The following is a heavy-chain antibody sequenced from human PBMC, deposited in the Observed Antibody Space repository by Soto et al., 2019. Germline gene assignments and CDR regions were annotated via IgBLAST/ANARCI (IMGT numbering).Heavy chain of an antibody. CDR1: GFTFDDYA. J-gene: IGHJ5*02. Sequence: QPGGSLRLSCEASGFTFDDYAMHWVRQRPGKGLDWVSLISWEGDRKYYADSVKGRFTISRDNSKNSLYLQMNSLRTEDTALYYCARDGLRGLGGRQAVAGGWFGPWGRGTLVTVSS. V-gene: IGHV3-43D*04. CDR2: ISWEGDRK. CDR3: ARDGLRGLGGRQAVAGGWFGP. D-gene: IGHD6-19*01.